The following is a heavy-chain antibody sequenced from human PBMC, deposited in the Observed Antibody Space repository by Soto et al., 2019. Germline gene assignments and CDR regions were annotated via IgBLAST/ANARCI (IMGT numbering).Heavy chain of an antibody. V-gene: IGHV4-31*11. CDR2: IHNSGTT. J-gene: IGHJ6*02. CDR3: AREGLVLVPTTVNSDYYYYAMDV. CDR1: GGSISRSVYY. D-gene: IGHD2-2*01. Sequence: SETLSLTCAVSGGSISRSVYYCNWIRQHPGKGLEWIGYIHNSGTTYYNPSLKSRLTFSVDTSKNQFSLKLSSVTTADTAVYYCAREGLVLVPTTVNSDYYYYAMDVWGQGTTVTVSS.